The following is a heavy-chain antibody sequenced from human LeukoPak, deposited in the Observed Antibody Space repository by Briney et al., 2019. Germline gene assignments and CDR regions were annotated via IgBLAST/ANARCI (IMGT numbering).Heavy chain of an antibody. Sequence: PGGSLRLSCDASGFSINTYTMYWVRQAPGQGLEWVSGIRNSDGMTYYADSVRGRFTISTDNSKNTLYLQMNSLRAEDTAVYYCARRAGAYSHPYDYWGQGTLVTVSS. D-gene: IGHD4/OR15-4a*01. J-gene: IGHJ4*02. CDR3: ARRAGAYSHPYDY. CDR2: IRNSDGMT. V-gene: IGHV3-23*01. CDR1: GFSINTYT.